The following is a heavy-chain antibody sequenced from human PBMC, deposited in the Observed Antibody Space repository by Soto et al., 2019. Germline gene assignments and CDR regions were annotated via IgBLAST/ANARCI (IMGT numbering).Heavy chain of an antibody. V-gene: IGHV1-46*01. J-gene: IGHJ6*02. CDR3: ARDIAAAATTYYYYGMDV. D-gene: IGHD6-13*01. CDR2: INPSGGST. Sequence: QVQLVQSGAEVKKPGASVKVSCKASGYTFTSYYMHWVRQAPGQGLEWMGIINPSGGSTSYAQKFQGRVTMTRDTSTSTVYTELSSLRSEDTAVYYCARDIAAAATTYYYYGMDVWGQGTTVTVSS. CDR1: GYTFTSYY.